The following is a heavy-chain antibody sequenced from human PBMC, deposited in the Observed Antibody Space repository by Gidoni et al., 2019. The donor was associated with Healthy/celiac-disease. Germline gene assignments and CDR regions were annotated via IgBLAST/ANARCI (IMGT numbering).Heavy chain of an antibody. CDR3: ARISASIVVVPAARRSYAFDI. Sequence: QVQLQESGPGLVQPSETLSLTSTVSGGSISSYYWSWIRQPPGKGLEWIGYIYYSGSTNYNPSLKSRVTISVDTSKNQFSLKLSSVTAADTAVYYCARISASIVVVPAARRSYAFDIWGQGTMVTVSS. D-gene: IGHD2-2*01. J-gene: IGHJ3*02. V-gene: IGHV4-59*01. CDR2: IYYSGST. CDR1: GGSISSYY.